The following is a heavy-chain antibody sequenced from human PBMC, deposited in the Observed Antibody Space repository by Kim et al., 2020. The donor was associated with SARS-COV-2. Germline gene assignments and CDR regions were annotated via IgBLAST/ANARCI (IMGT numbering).Heavy chain of an antibody. V-gene: IGHV3-30*18. Sequence: GGSLRLSCAASGFTFSSYGMHWVRQAPGKGLEWVAVISYDGSNKYYADSVKGRFTISRDNSKNTLYLQMNSLRAEDTAVYYCAKWYFDNSSRVQHWGQGTLVTVSS. CDR3: AKWYFDNSSRVQH. D-gene: IGHD6-13*01. CDR2: ISYDGSNK. CDR1: GFTFSSYG. J-gene: IGHJ1*01.